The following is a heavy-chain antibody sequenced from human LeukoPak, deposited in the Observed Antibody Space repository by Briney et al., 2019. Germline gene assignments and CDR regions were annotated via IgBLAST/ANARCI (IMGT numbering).Heavy chain of an antibody. V-gene: IGHV4-59*01. CDR2: IYYIGST. CDR3: ARGPATMVRGYYYYMDV. Sequence: SETLSLTCTVSGGSISSYYWSWIRQPPGKGLVWFGYIYYIGSTNYNPSLKSRVNISVDTSKNQFSLKLSSVTAADTAVYYCARGPATMVRGYYYYMDVWGKGTTVTVSS. CDR1: GGSISSYY. D-gene: IGHD3-10*01. J-gene: IGHJ6*03.